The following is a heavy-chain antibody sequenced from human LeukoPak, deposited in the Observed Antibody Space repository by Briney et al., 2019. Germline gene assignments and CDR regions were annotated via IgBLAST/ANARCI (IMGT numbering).Heavy chain of an antibody. Sequence: PSETLSLTCGVSGGSFSNYYWSWIRKSPENGLEWIGEINHSGSTNYNTSLKSRVTISVDTSKNQFSLKLSSVTAADTAVYYCARRPLKLEMATVFDYWGQGTLVTVSS. CDR3: ARRPLKLEMATVFDY. D-gene: IGHD5-24*01. J-gene: IGHJ4*02. CDR1: GGSFSNYY. CDR2: INHSGST. V-gene: IGHV4-34*01.